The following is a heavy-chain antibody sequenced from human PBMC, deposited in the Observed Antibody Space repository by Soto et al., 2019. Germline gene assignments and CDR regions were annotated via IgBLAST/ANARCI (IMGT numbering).Heavy chain of an antibody. V-gene: IGHV1-2*02. CDR1: GYTFTDYY. J-gene: IGHJ5*02. Sequence: ASVKVSCKASGYTFTDYYIHWVRQAPGQGLEWMGWINPNSGGTNYAQKFQGRVTMTRVTSISTAYMELSRLRPDDTAVYYCARSPPGDSKTNWFDPWGQGTLVTVSS. CDR3: ARSPPGDSKTNWFDP. D-gene: IGHD4-4*01. CDR2: INPNSGGT.